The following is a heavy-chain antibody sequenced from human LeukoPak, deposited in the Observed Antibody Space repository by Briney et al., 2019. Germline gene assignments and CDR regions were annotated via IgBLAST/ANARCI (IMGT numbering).Heavy chain of an antibody. Sequence: GESLKISCKGSGYSFTSYWIGWVRQAPGKGLEWVSAISGSGGSTYYADSVKGRFTISRDNSKNTLYLQMNSLRAEDTAVYYCARDNGYSSGWYFNAFDIWGQGTMVTVSS. V-gene: IGHV3-23*01. CDR1: GYSFTSYW. CDR3: ARDNGYSSGWYFNAFDI. J-gene: IGHJ3*02. D-gene: IGHD6-19*01. CDR2: ISGSGGST.